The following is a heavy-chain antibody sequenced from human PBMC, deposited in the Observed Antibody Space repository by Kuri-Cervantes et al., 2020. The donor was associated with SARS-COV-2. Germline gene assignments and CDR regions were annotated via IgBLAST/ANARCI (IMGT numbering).Heavy chain of an antibody. D-gene: IGHD3-10*01. V-gene: IGHV4-59*01. CDR1: GGSISSYY. J-gene: IGHJ6*02. CDR3: ARGWDYGSGSYYPRGDYGMDV. CDR2: IYYSGST. Sequence: SETLSLTCTVSGGSISSYYWSWIRQPPGKGLEWIGYIYYSGSTNYNPSLKSRVTISVDTSKNQFSLELSSVTAADTAVYYCARGWDYGSGSYYPRGDYGMDVWGQGTTVTVSS.